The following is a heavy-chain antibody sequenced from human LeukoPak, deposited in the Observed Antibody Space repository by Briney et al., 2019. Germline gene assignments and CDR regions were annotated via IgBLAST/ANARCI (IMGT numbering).Heavy chain of an antibody. D-gene: IGHD4-17*01. CDR2: IYYSGST. J-gene: IGHJ5*02. CDR1: GGSISSYY. Sequence: SETLSLTCTVSGGSISSYYWSWIRQPPGKGLEWIGYIYYSGSTNYNPSLKSRVTISVDTSKNQFSLKLSSVTAADTAVYYCARDYGDYRAWFDPWGQGTLVAVSS. CDR3: ARDYGDYRAWFDP. V-gene: IGHV4-59*01.